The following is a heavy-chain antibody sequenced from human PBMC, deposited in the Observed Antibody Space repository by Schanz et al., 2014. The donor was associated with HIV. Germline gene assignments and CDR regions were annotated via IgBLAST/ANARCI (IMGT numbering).Heavy chain of an antibody. J-gene: IGHJ4*02. D-gene: IGHD4-17*01. CDR2: ISGSVGST. CDR1: GFTFSIYA. CDR3: AKFPPYGGGAYYFDY. Sequence: EVQLLESGGGLEQPGGSLRLSCAASGFTFSIYAMSWVRQAPGKGLEWVSSISGSVGSTYYADSVKGRFTISRDDSKNTLYLQMNSLRVEDTAVYFCAKFPPYGGGAYYFDYWGQGALVTVSS. V-gene: IGHV3-23*01.